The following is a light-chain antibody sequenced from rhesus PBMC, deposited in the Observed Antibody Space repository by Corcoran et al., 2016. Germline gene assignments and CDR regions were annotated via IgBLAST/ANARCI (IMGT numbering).Light chain of an antibody. CDR2: KAS. J-gene: IGKJ3*01. V-gene: IGKV1-74*01. Sequence: DIQMTQSPSSLSASVGDRVTITCRASENVNNYLNWYQQKPGKAPKLLIHKASTLQSGVPSRLSGSGYRTYYTFPISSLQPEDVATFYCPHGYSPPFTFGPGTKLDIK. CDR1: ENVNNY. CDR3: PHGYSPPFT.